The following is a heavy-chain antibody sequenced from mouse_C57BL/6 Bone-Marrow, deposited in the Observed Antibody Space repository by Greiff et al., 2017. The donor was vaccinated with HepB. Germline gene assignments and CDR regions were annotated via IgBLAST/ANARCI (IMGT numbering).Heavy chain of an antibody. V-gene: IGHV1-52*01. CDR2: IDPSDSET. J-gene: IGHJ2*01. CDR1: GYTFTSYW. D-gene: IGHD1-1*01. CDR3: ARGPLYGSIYLGGYFDY. Sequence: QVQLQQPGAELVRPGSSVKLSCKASGYTFTSYWMHWVKQRPIQGLEWIGNIDPSDSETHYNQKFKDKATLTVDKSSSTAYMQLSSLTSEDSAVYYCARGPLYGSIYLGGYFDYWGQGTTLTVSS.